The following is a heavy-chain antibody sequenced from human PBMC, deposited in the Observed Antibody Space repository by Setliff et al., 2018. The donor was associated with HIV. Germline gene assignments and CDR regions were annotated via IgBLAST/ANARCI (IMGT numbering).Heavy chain of an antibody. V-gene: IGHV5-51*01. CDR3: AGAGPSGYDYYSGAFDI. J-gene: IGHJ3*02. Sequence: PGESLKISCKGSGYSFTSYWIGWVRQMPGKGLEWMGIIYPGDSDTRYSPSFQGQVTISADKSISAAYLQWSSLKASDTAMYYCAGAGPSGYDYYSGAFDIWGQGTMVTVSS. D-gene: IGHD5-12*01. CDR2: IYPGDSDT. CDR1: GYSFTSYW.